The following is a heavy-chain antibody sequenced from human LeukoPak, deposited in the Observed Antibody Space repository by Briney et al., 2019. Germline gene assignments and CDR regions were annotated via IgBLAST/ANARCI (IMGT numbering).Heavy chain of an antibody. Sequence: PGGSLRLSCAASGFTFSSYWMSWVRQAPGKGLEWVANIKQDGSEKYYVDSVKGRFTISRDNAKNSLYLQMSTLSVEDTAVYYCAGAFFYYDGSTQSYFYYAMDVWGQGTTVTVSS. D-gene: IGHD3-22*01. CDR3: AGAFFYYDGSTQSYFYYAMDV. V-gene: IGHV3-7*01. J-gene: IGHJ6*02. CDR1: GFTFSSYW. CDR2: IKQDGSEK.